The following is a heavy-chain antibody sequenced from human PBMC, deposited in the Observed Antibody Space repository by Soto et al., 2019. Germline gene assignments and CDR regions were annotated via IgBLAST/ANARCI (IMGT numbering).Heavy chain of an antibody. V-gene: IGHV6-1*01. J-gene: IGHJ4*02. CDR2: AYYRSNWYS. CDR1: GDSVSSNRAA. D-gene: IGHD1-26*01. CDR3: VRDNIVGGMDLFDY. Sequence: PSPTLSLTCGISGDSVSSNRAAWHWIRQSPSRGLEWLGRAYYRSNWYSDYAISVKSRMTISPDTSKNQFSLHLNSVTPEDTAIYYCVRDNIVGGMDLFDYWHRGTLVTVSS.